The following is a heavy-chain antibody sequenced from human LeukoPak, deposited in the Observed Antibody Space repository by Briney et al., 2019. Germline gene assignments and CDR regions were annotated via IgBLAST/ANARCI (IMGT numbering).Heavy chain of an antibody. CDR1: GGTFSSYA. CDR2: IIPIFGTA. Sequence: RASVKVSCKASGGTFSSYAISWVRQAPGQGLEWMGGIIPIFGTANYAQKFQGRVTITADESTSTAYMELSSLRSEDTAVYYCARDPYSGSSSNWFDPWGQGTLVTVSS. CDR3: ARDPYSGSSSNWFDP. J-gene: IGHJ5*02. V-gene: IGHV1-69*13. D-gene: IGHD1-26*01.